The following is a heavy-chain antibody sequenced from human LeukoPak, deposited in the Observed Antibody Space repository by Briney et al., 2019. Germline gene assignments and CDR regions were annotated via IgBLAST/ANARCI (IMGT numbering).Heavy chain of an antibody. CDR2: INQDGGEK. V-gene: IGHV3-7*01. J-gene: IGHJ4*02. D-gene: IGHD6-19*01. Sequence: GGTLRLSCAASGFTFGSYSMNWVRQAPGKGLEWVANINQDGGEKYYVDSVKGRFTISRDNAENSLYLQVDSLRAEDTAVYYCARYSGWYLPYWGQGTLVTVSS. CDR3: ARYSGWYLPY. CDR1: GFTFGSYS.